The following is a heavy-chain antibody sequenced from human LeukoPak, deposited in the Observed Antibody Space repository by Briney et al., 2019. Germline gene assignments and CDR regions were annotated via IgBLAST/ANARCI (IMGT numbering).Heavy chain of an antibody. CDR2: IYTSGST. CDR1: GGSISSGSYY. CDR3: ASREIYCSSTSCPDY. Sequence: SETLSLTCTVSGGSISSGSYYWSWIRQPAGKGLEWIGRIYTSGSTNYNPSLKSRVTISVDTSKNQFSLKLSSVTAADTAVYYCASREIYCSSTSCPDYWGQGTLVTVSS. V-gene: IGHV4-61*02. D-gene: IGHD2-2*01. J-gene: IGHJ4*02.